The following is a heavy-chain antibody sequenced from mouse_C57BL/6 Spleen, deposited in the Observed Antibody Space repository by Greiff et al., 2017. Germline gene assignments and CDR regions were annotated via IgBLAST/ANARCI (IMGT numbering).Heavy chain of an antibody. V-gene: IGHV1-26*01. CDR1: GYTFTDYY. CDR3: ARERVFAY. CDR2: INPNNGGT. Sequence: EVQRVESGPELVKPGASVKISCKASGYTFTDYYMNWVKQSHGKSLEWIGDINPNNGGTSYNQKFKGKATLTVDKSSSTAYMELRSLTSEDSAVYYCARERVFAYWGQGTLVTVSA. J-gene: IGHJ3*01.